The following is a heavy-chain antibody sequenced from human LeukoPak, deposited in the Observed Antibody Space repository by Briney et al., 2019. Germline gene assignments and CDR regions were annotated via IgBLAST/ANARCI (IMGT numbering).Heavy chain of an antibody. CDR3: ASLYDSSGYDNRKIDDAFDI. CDR2: IYYSGTT. V-gene: IGHV4-59*12. D-gene: IGHD3-22*01. J-gene: IGHJ3*02. CDR1: GGSITSYY. Sequence: SETLSLTCTVSGGSITSYYWSWIRQPPGKGLEWIGYIYYSGTTSYNPSLKSRVTISVDTSKNQFSLKLSSVTAADTAVYYCASLYDSSGYDNRKIDDAFDIWGQGTMVTVSS.